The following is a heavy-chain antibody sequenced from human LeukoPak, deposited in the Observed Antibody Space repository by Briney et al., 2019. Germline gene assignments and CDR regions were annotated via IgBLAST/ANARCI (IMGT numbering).Heavy chain of an antibody. CDR2: ISSSGSTI. CDR1: GFTFSSYE. Sequence: GGSLRLSRAASGFTFSSYEMNWVRQAPGKGLEWVSYISSSGSTIYYADSVKGRFTISRDNAKNSLYLQMNSLRAEDTAVYYCARDVVRGVYGMDVWGKGTTVTVSS. V-gene: IGHV3-48*03. D-gene: IGHD3-10*01. CDR3: ARDVVRGVYGMDV. J-gene: IGHJ6*04.